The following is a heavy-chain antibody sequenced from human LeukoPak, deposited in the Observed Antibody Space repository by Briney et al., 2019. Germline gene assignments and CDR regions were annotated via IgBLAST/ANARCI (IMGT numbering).Heavy chain of an antibody. CDR2: IIPIFGTA. V-gene: IGHV1-69*01. Sequence: XXPGQGLXWXGXIIPIFGTANYAQKFQGRVTITADESTSTAYMELSSLRSEDTAVYYCAKPPYGNSDYYPFDSWGQGTLVSVSS. D-gene: IGHD3-22*01. J-gene: IGHJ4*02. CDR3: AKPPYGNSDYYPFDS.